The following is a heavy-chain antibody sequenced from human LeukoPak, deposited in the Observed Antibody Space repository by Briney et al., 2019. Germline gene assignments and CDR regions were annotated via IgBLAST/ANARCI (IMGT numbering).Heavy chain of an antibody. CDR2: ISGSGGGT. CDR1: GLPLSTYP. J-gene: IGHJ4*02. V-gene: IGHV3-23*01. CDR3: SKRGAYYFDY. D-gene: IGHD1-26*01. Sequence: GGSLRLSCAASGLPLSTYPMSWVRQAPGKGLEWVSSISGSGGGTYYADSVKGRFTNTRDNSKNALFLQMNNLRAEDTAVYYCSKRGAYYFDYWGQGTLVTVSS.